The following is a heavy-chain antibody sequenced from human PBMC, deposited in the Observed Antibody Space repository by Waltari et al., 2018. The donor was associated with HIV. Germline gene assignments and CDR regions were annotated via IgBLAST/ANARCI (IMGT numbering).Heavy chain of an antibody. CDR3: ARRFTWNKSYYYYGLAV. CDR1: GGIFSSNG. CDR2: FNPILGTP. J-gene: IGHJ6*02. V-gene: IGHV1-69*01. Sequence: QVQLVQSGAELKKPGSSVKVSCRASGGIFSSNGITWVRQAPGQGLEWMGGFNPILGTPNDAQKFQGKVTITADESTGTAYMELRSLRSEDTAVYYCARRFTWNKSYYYYGLAVWGQGTTVTVSS. D-gene: IGHD3-16*01.